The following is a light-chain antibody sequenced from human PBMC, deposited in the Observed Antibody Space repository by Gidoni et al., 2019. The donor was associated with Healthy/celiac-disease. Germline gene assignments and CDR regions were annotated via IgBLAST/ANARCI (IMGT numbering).Light chain of an antibody. V-gene: IGLV1-36*01. CDR3: AAWDDSLNGPV. CDR2: CDD. Sequence: QSVLTQPPSVSEAPRQRVTISCSGSSSNIGNNAVNWYQQPPGKAPKLLIYCDDLLPSGVSDRFSGSKSGTSASLAISGLQSEDEADYYCAAWDDSLNGPVFGGGTKLTV. CDR1: SSNIGNNA. J-gene: IGLJ3*02.